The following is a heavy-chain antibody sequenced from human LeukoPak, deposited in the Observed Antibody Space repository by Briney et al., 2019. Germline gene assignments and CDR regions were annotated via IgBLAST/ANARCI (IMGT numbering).Heavy chain of an antibody. Sequence: GGSLRLSCTASGFTFGDYAMSWVRQAPGKGLEWVGFIRSKPHGGTTEYAASVKGRFTISRGNSKSIAYLQMNSLKTEDTAVYYCSTYYYDSSGYRWFDPWGQGTLVTVSS. J-gene: IGHJ5*02. CDR3: STYYYDSSGYRWFDP. V-gene: IGHV3-49*04. D-gene: IGHD3-22*01. CDR2: IRSKPHGGTT. CDR1: GFTFGDYA.